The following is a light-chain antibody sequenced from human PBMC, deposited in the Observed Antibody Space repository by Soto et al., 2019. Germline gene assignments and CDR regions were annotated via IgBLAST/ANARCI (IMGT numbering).Light chain of an antibody. Sequence: IVLTQSPGTLSLSPGERATLSCRASQSVSTSYLAWYQQKPGQAPRLLIHATSTWATGIPDRFSGSGSVTHFTLTISRLEPEDLAVYYCQQYANSLYTFGQGTTLEIK. CDR2: ATS. CDR3: QQYANSLYT. V-gene: IGKV3-20*01. CDR1: QSVSTSY. J-gene: IGKJ2*01.